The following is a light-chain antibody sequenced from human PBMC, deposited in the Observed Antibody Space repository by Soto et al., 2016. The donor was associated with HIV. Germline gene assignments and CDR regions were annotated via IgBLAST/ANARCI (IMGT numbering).Light chain of an antibody. Sequence: DIQLTQSPSSLSASIGDTVSITCRASQDIFNYLAWYQQKPGEVPKPLIFAAISLHSGVPSRFSGRGSGTQFTLTISSLQPEDIGTYYCQKYNNDVTFGGGTKVEI. V-gene: IGKV1-27*01. J-gene: IGKJ4*01. CDR2: AAI. CDR3: QKYNNDVT. CDR1: QDIFNY.